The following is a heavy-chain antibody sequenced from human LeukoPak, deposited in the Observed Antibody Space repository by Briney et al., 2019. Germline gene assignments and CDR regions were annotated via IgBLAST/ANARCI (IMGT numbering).Heavy chain of an antibody. D-gene: IGHD3-22*01. CDR3: TTKSYYYDSSGGFDY. CDR1: GFTFSNAW. Sequence: GGSLRLSCAASGFTFSNAWMSWVRQAPGKGLEWVGRIKSKTDRGTTDYAAPVKGRFTISRDDSKNTLYLQMNSLKTEDTAVYYCTTKSYYYDSSGGFDYWGQGTLVTVSS. J-gene: IGHJ4*02. V-gene: IGHV3-15*01. CDR2: IKSKTDRGTT.